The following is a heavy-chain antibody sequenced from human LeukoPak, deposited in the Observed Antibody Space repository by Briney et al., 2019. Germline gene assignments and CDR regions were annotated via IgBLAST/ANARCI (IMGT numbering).Heavy chain of an antibody. CDR1: GGSISSGSYS. CDR3: DSTFYWYFDL. Sequence: SETLSLTCAVSGGSISSGSYSWSWLRQPPGKGLEWIGYIYPRGSTYYNPSLKSRVILSLDKSANQFSLKLYFCARALYYYDHSDSTFYWYFDLWGRGTLVTVSS. V-gene: IGHV4-30-2*01. CDR2: IYPRGST. J-gene: IGHJ2*01. D-gene: IGHD3-22*01.